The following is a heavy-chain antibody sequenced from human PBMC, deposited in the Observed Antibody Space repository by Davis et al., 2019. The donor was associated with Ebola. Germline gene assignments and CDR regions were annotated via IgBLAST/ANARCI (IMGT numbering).Heavy chain of an antibody. V-gene: IGHV4-4*02. CDR3: ARGGGSYSYGMDV. CDR2: IYHSGST. J-gene: IGHJ6*02. CDR1: GGSISSSNW. D-gene: IGHD1-26*01. Sequence: MPSETLSLTCAVSGGSISSSNWWSWVRQPPGKGLEWIGEIYHSGSTNYNPSLKSRVTISVDKSKNKFSLKLSSVTAADTAVYYCARGGGSYSYGMDVWGQGTTVTVSS.